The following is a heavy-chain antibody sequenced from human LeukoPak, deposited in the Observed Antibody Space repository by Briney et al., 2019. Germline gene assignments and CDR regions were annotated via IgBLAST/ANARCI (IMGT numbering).Heavy chain of an antibody. CDR1: GGSFSGYY. J-gene: IGHJ4*02. CDR2: INHSGST. D-gene: IGHD2-2*01. CDR3: ARSVVPAASFDY. Sequence: PSETLSLTCAVYGGSFSGYYWSWIRQPPGRGLEWIGEINHSGSTNYNPSLKSRVTISVDTSKNQFSLKLSSVTAADTAVYYCARSVVPAASFDYWGQGTLVTVS. V-gene: IGHV4-34*01.